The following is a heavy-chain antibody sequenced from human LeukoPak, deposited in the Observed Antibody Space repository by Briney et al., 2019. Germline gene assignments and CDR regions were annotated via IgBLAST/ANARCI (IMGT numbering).Heavy chain of an antibody. Sequence: GGSLRLSCAPSGFTLASYAMGWVRQPPGGGMGWVSAISGSGGSTYYADSVKGRFTISRDNSKNTLYLQMNSLRAEDTAVYYCAKPSTVTTPSDYWGQGTLVTVSS. V-gene: IGHV3-23*01. CDR2: ISGSGGST. CDR3: AKPSTVTTPSDY. J-gene: IGHJ4*02. CDR1: GFTLASYA. D-gene: IGHD4-17*01.